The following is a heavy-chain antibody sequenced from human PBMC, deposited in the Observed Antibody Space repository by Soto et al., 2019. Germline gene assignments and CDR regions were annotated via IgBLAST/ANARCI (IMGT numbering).Heavy chain of an antibody. Sequence: GASVKVSCKASGYTFTGYYMHWVRQAPGQGLEWMGWINPNSSGTNYAQKFQGRVTMARDTSISTAYMELSRLRSDDTAVYYCASPAGDGYAYGMDVWGQGTTVTVSS. V-gene: IGHV1-2*02. D-gene: IGHD5-12*01. J-gene: IGHJ6*02. CDR1: GYTFTGYY. CDR2: INPNSSGT. CDR3: ASPAGDGYAYGMDV.